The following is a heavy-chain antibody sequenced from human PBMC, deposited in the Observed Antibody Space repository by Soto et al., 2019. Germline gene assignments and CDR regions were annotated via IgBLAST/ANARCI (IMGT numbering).Heavy chain of an antibody. V-gene: IGHV1-3*01. CDR1: GYSFTSYA. J-gene: IGHJ5*02. CDR3: ARGPLRNWFDP. D-gene: IGHD5-12*01. Sequence: ASVKVSCKDSGYSFTSYAMHWVGQAPGQRLEWMGWINAGNGNTKYSQKFQGRVTITKNTSASTGYMELSSLRSEDTAVYYCARGPLRNWFDPWGQGIPVTV. CDR2: INAGNGNT.